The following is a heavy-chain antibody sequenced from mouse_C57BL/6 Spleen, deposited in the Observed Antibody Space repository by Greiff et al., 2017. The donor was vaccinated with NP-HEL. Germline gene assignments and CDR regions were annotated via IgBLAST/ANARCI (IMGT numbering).Heavy chain of an antibody. D-gene: IGHD1-1*01. V-gene: IGHV5-17*01. CDR1: GFTFSDYG. CDR3: ARSSSPIRAMDY. CDR2: ISSGSSTI. J-gene: IGHJ4*01. Sequence: EVQLQQSGGGLVKPGGSLKLSCAASGFTFSDYGMHWVRQAPEKGLEWVAYISSGSSTIYYADTVKGRFTISRDNAKNTLFLQMTSLRSEDTAMYYCARSSSPIRAMDYWGQGTSVTVSS.